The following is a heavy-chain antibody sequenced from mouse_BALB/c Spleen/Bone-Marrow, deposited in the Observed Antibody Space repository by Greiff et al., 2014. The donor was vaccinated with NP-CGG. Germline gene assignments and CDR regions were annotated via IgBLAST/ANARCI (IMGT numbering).Heavy chain of an antibody. Sequence: VQLQQSGAELVKPGASVKLSCTASGFNIKDTYMHWVKQRPEQGLEWIGRIDPANGNTKYDPKFQGKATITADTSSNTAYLQLSSLTSEDTAVYYCASYYYGSAWFAYWGRGTLVTVSA. J-gene: IGHJ3*01. CDR1: GFNIKDTY. D-gene: IGHD1-1*01. CDR3: ASYYYGSAWFAY. V-gene: IGHV14-3*02. CDR2: IDPANGNT.